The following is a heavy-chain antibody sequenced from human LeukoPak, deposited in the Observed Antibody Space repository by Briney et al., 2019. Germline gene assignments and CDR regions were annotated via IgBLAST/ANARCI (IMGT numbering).Heavy chain of an antibody. CDR1: GDSISSNY. Sequence: PSETLSLTCTVSGDSISSNYWSWIRQPAGKGLEWTARIHPSGSTDYNPSLESRVTISVDTSKNQFSLKLTSVTAADTAVYYCARDRGGSSWYNWFDAWGQGTQVTVSS. J-gene: IGHJ5*02. CDR2: IHPSGST. CDR3: ARDRGGSSWYNWFDA. V-gene: IGHV4-4*07. D-gene: IGHD6-13*01.